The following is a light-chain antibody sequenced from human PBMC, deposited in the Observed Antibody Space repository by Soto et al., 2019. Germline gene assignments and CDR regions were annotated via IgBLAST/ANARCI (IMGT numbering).Light chain of an antibody. CDR1: SSNIGAGYD. CDR3: QSYDSSLRGWV. V-gene: IGLV1-40*01. J-gene: IGLJ3*02. Sequence: QSVLTQPPSVSGAPGQRVTISCTGSSSNIGAGYDVHWYQQLPGTAPKLLIYGNSNRPSGVPDRFSGSKSGTSASLAITGLQAEDEADYYCQSYDSSLRGWVFGGGTMLAVL. CDR2: GNS.